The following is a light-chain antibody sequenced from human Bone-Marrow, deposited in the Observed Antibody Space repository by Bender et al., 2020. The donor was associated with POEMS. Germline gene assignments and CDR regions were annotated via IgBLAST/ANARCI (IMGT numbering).Light chain of an antibody. Sequence: SYVLTQPPSVSVAPGKTATLTCGGDNIGLKSVHWYQQKSRQAPVVVVYDDSHRPSGIPERFSGSNSGNTATLTINRVDAGDEADYYCQVWDRSGDYVFGPGTKVSVL. CDR1: NIGLKS. J-gene: IGLJ1*01. CDR2: DDS. CDR3: QVWDRSGDYV. V-gene: IGLV3-21*03.